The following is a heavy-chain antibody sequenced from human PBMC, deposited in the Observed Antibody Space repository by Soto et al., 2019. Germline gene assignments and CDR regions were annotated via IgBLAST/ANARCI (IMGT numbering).Heavy chain of an antibody. V-gene: IGHV3-48*02. CDR2: ISSSSSTI. D-gene: IGHD3-3*01. Sequence: GGSLRLSCAASGFTFSSYSMNWVRQAPGKGLEWVSYISSSSSTIYYADSVKGRFTISRDNAKNSLYLQMNSLRDEDTAVHYCARLRTIFGNYGMDVWGQGTTVTVSS. CDR1: GFTFSSYS. J-gene: IGHJ6*02. CDR3: ARLRTIFGNYGMDV.